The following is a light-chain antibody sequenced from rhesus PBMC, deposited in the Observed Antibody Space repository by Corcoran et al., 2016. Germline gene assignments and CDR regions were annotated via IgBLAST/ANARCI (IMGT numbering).Light chain of an antibody. CDR1: QSVGSY. J-gene: IGKJ2*01. CDR3: QQSSNLYS. CDR2: GAS. Sequence: ETVVTQSPATLSLSPGERATLSCRASQSVGSYLAWYQQKPGQAPRLLIYGASSMATGIPDRFSGSGSGTDFTLTISSLETEDVGGYYCQQSSNLYSFGQGTKVEIK. V-gene: IGKV3-24*04.